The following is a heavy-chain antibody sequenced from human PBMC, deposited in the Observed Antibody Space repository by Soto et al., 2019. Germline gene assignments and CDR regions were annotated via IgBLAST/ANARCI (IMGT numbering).Heavy chain of an antibody. Sequence: PVGSLRLSCAASGFTFSSYAMSLVRQAPGKGLEWVSAISGSGGSTYYADSVKGRFTISRDNSKNTLYLQMNSLRAEDTAVYYCAPRRQYVWFDPWGQGTLVTVSS. D-gene: IGHD2-2*01. J-gene: IGHJ5*02. V-gene: IGHV3-23*01. CDR3: APRRQYVWFDP. CDR2: ISGSGGST. CDR1: GFTFSSYA.